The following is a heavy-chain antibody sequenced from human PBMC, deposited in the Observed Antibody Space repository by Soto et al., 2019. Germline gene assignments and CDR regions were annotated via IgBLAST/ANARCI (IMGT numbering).Heavy chain of an antibody. J-gene: IGHJ6*01. Sequence: RASEQVCCKASGLTFTSSTVQCERQARGQHLGWIGWMGVGSRNPNYAQKFQERVSICRYMSTIRAYLELSSLRSEDTGVYYCAASYYDFWSGYFPDRWHGMY. V-gene: IGHV1-58*01. CDR3: AASYYDFWSGYFPDRWHGMY. CDR2: MGVGSRNP. CDR1: GLTFTSST. D-gene: IGHD3-3*01.